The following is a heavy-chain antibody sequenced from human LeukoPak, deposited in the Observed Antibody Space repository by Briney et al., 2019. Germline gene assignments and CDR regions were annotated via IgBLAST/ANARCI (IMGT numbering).Heavy chain of an antibody. CDR3: ARRKFSGSYSSYYYYYYMDV. CDR1: GFTFSSYW. CDR2: IKQDGSEK. J-gene: IGHJ6*03. V-gene: IGHV3-7*01. Sequence: QPGGSLRLSCAASGFTFSSYWMSWVRQAPGKGLEWVANIKQDGSEKYYVDSVKGRFTISRDNAKNSLYLQMNSLRAEDTAVYYCARRKFSGSYSSYYYYYYMDVWGKGTTVTVPS. D-gene: IGHD1-26*01.